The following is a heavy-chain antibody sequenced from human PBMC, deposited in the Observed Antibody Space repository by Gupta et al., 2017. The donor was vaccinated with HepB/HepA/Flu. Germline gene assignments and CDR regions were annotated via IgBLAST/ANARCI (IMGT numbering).Heavy chain of an antibody. CDR1: GGSFSGYY. V-gene: IGHV4-34*01. J-gene: IGHJ4*02. Sequence: QVQLQQWGAGLLKPSETLSLTCAVYGGSFSGYYWSWIRQPPGKGLEWIGEINHSGSTNYNPSLKSRVTISVDTSKNQFSLKLSSVTAADTAVYYCARGVDCSSTSCYLYYFDYWGQGTLVTVSS. CDR2: INHSGST. CDR3: ARGVDCSSTSCYLYYFDY. D-gene: IGHD2-2*01.